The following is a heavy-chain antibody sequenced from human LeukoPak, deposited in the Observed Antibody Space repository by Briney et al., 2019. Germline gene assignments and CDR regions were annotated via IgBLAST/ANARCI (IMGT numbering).Heavy chain of an antibody. V-gene: IGHV4-39*01. CDR1: GGCISSRSAY. D-gene: IGHD5-18*01. CDR2: IYYSKNT. J-gene: IGHJ4*02. Sequence: SETLSLTCTVSGGCISSRSAYWGWIRQHPGKELDWIGSIYYSKNTYYNPSLKSRVTISADTSKNQFSLTLGSVSATDTAVYYCVSPRGFSYGYFDYWGQGTLVTVSS. CDR3: VSPRGFSYGYFDY.